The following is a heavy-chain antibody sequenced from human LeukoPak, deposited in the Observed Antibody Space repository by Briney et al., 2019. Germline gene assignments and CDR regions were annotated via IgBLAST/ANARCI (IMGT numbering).Heavy chain of an antibody. D-gene: IGHD5-24*01. CDR2: INHSGST. V-gene: IGHV4-34*01. CDR1: GGSFSSYY. J-gene: IGHJ3*02. CDR3: ARGSMAAAFDI. Sequence: ASETLSLTCTVYGGSFSSYYWSWIRQPPGKGLEWIGEINHSGSTNYNPSLKSRVTISVDTSKNQFSLKLSSVTAADTAVYYCARGSMAAAFDIWGQGTMVTVSS.